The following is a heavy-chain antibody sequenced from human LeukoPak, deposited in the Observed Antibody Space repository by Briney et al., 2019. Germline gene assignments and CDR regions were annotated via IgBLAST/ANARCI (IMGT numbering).Heavy chain of an antibody. Sequence: ASVKVSCKASGGTFSSYAISWVRQAPGQGLEWMGGIIPIFGTANYAQKFQGRVTITADESTSTAYMELSSLRSEDTAVYYCARDPHYYDSSGYLGTDYWGQGTLVTVSS. V-gene: IGHV1-69*13. J-gene: IGHJ4*02. CDR1: GGTFSSYA. CDR2: IIPIFGTA. D-gene: IGHD3-22*01. CDR3: ARDPHYYDSSGYLGTDY.